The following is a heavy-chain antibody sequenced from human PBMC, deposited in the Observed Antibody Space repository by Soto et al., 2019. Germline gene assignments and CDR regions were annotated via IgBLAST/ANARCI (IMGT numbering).Heavy chain of an antibody. CDR3: AREGFHDFWSGYRNWFDP. CDR1: GGSISSYY. Sequence: PSETLSLTCTVSGGSISSYYWSWIRQPPGKGLEWIGYIYYRGSTNYNPSLKSRVTISVDTSKNQFSLELSSVTAADTAVYYCAREGFHDFWSGYRNWFDPWGQGTLVTVSS. CDR2: IYYRGST. V-gene: IGHV4-59*01. D-gene: IGHD3-3*01. J-gene: IGHJ5*02.